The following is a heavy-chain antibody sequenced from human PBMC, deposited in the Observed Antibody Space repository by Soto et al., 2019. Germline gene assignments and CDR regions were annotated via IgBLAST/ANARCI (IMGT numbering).Heavy chain of an antibody. V-gene: IGHV1-58*01. Sequence: GASVKVSCKASGFTFTSSAVQWVRQARGQRLEWIGWIVVGSGNTNYAQKFQERVTITRDMSTSTAYMGLSSLRSEDTAVYYCAASDTYYYDSSGYYLGRWYYYGMDVWGQGTTVTVSS. CDR3: AASDTYYYDSSGYYLGRWYYYGMDV. CDR2: IVVGSGNT. J-gene: IGHJ6*02. CDR1: GFTFTSSA. D-gene: IGHD3-22*01.